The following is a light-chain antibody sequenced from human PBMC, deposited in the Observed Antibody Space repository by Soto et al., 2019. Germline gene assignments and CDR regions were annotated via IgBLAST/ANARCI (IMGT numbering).Light chain of an antibody. CDR2: DAS. Sequence: EFVLTQSPGTVSWSPGERATLSFRASQTVRNNYLAWYQQKPGQAPRLLIYDASSRATGIPDRFSGGGSGTDFTLTISRLEPEDFAVYYCQQYGDSPTFGQGTRLEIK. V-gene: IGKV3-20*01. CDR1: QTVRNNY. J-gene: IGKJ5*01. CDR3: QQYGDSPT.